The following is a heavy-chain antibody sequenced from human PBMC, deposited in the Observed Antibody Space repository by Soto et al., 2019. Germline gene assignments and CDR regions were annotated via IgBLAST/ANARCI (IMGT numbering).Heavy chain of an antibody. CDR3: ARVEDREQLGGMDV. Sequence: ASVKVSCKASGYTFTSWGISWVRQAPGQGLEWMGWISAYHGNTNYAQKLQGRVTMTTDTSTSTAYMELRSLRSDDTAVYYCARVEDREQLGGMDVWGQGTKVTVYS. CDR1: GYTFTSWG. D-gene: IGHD6-6*01. J-gene: IGHJ6*02. V-gene: IGHV1-18*01. CDR2: ISAYHGNT.